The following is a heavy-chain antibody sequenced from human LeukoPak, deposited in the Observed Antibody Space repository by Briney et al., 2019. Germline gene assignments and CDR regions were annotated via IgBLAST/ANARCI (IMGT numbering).Heavy chain of an antibody. J-gene: IGHJ4*02. CDR2: IYYSGST. CDR1: GGSISSYY. V-gene: IGHV4-59*01. Sequence: PSETLSLTCTVSGGSISSYYWSWIRQPPGKGLEWIGYIYYSGSTNNNPSLKSRVTISVDTSKNQFSLKLSSVTAADTAVYYCARVSPKGMATTMFDYWGQGTLVTVSS. CDR3: ARVSPKGMATTMFDY. D-gene: IGHD5-24*01.